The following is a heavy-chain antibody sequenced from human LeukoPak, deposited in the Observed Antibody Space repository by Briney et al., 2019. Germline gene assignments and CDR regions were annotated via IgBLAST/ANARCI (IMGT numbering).Heavy chain of an antibody. CDR3: ASGYRYFDY. J-gene: IGHJ4*02. Sequence: GGSLRLSCAASGFTFSSYWMHWFRQAPGKGLVWFSRINSDGSSTSYADSVKGRFTISRDNAKNTLYLQMNSLRAEDTAVYYCASGYRYFDYWGQGTLVTVSS. V-gene: IGHV3-74*01. CDR1: GFTFSSYW. CDR2: INSDGSST. D-gene: IGHD2-2*03.